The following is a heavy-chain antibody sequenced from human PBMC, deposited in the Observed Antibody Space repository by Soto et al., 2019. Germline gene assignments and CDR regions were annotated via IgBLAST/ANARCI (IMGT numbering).Heavy chain of an antibody. CDR2: IYYSGST. J-gene: IGHJ4*02. V-gene: IGHV4-59*08. D-gene: IGHD3-10*01. CDR1: GGSISSYY. CDR3: ARRYGGAVDY. Sequence: SETLSLTCTVSGGSISSYYWSWIRQPPGKGLEWIGYIYYSGSTNYNPSLKSRVTISVDTSKNQFSLKLSSVTAADTAVYYCARRYGGAVDYWGQGTLVTVSS.